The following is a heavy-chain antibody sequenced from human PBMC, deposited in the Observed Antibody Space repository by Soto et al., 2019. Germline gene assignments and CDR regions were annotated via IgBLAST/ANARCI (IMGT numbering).Heavy chain of an antibody. CDR3: AAGPGGGGY. D-gene: IGHD3-10*01. V-gene: IGHV3-53*01. Sequence: EVQLVESGGGLIQPGGSLRLSCAVSGFTVSNNYMSWVRQAPGKGLEGVSVIYSGGYTAYGDSVKGRFTISRDNSKNTHYFQIESPGADGRPVFSCAAGPGGGGYWGQGTLVTVSS. J-gene: IGHJ4*02. CDR1: GFTVSNNY. CDR2: IYSGGYT.